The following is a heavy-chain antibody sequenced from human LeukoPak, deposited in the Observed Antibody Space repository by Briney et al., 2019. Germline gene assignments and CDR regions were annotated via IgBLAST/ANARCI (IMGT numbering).Heavy chain of an antibody. J-gene: IGHJ3*02. CDR1: GFTFYNHV. CDR2: ISGSGFR. V-gene: IGHV3-23*01. CDR3: AKGSQESPRTMLDAFDM. D-gene: IGHD1-14*01. Sequence: GGSLRLSCATSGFTFYNHVMNWVRQAPGKGVEWVSSISGSGFRYYPDSVKGGCIISRDSTNNKLFLLMKYIRAEDAALYFCAKGSQESPRTMLDAFDMWGQGTVVIVSS.